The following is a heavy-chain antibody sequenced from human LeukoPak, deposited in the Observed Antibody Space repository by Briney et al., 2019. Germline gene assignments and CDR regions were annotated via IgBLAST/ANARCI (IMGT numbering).Heavy chain of an antibody. V-gene: IGHV1-8*01. J-gene: IGHJ6*02. CDR1: GYTFTSYD. D-gene: IGHD2-15*01. CDR3: ARGPLGYCSGGSCYPDYYYGMDV. Sequence: ASVKVSCKASGYTFTSYDINWVRQATGQGLEWMGWMNPNSGNTDYAQKFQGRVTMTRNTSISTAYMELSSLRSEDTAVYYCARGPLGYCSGGSCYPDYYYGMDVWGQGTTVTVSS. CDR2: MNPNSGNT.